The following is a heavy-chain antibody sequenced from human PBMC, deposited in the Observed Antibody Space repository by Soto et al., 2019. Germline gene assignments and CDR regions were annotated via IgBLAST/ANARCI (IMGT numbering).Heavy chain of an antibody. V-gene: IGHV4-31*03. D-gene: IGHD6-13*01. J-gene: IGHJ2*01. Sequence: SETLSLTXTVSGGSISSGGYYWSWIRQHPGKGLEWIGYIYYSGSTYYNPSLKSRVTISVDTSKNQFSLKLSSVTAADTAVYYCARDSRIAAAESYWYFDLWGRGTLVTVSS. CDR2: IYYSGST. CDR3: ARDSRIAAAESYWYFDL. CDR1: GGSISSGGYY.